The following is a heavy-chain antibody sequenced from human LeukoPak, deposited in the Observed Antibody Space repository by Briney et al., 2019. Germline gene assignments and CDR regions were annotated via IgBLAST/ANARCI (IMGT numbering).Heavy chain of an antibody. D-gene: IGHD2-15*01. CDR2: ISSSSTI. CDR3: ARDWYCSGGSCYSRDWFDP. Sequence: SGGSLRLSCAASGFTFSSYSMNWVRQAPGKGLEWVSYISSSSTIYYADSVKGRFTISGDNAKNSLYLQMNSLRAEDTAVYYCARDWYCSGGSCYSRDWFDPWGQGTLVTVSS. CDR1: GFTFSSYS. J-gene: IGHJ5*02. V-gene: IGHV3-48*01.